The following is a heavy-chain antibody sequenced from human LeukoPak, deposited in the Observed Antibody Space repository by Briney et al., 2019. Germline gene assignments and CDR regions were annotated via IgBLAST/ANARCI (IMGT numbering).Heavy chain of an antibody. V-gene: IGHV3-48*02. J-gene: IGHJ4*02. CDR2: ISTTGTAI. CDR1: GFTFSAYH. CDR3: ARVWQDYSGVDY. Sequence: GGSLRLSCAASGFTFSAYHTNWVRQAPGKGLEWISYISTTGTAIHYADSVKGRFAISRDNAKSSLYLQMNSLRDEDTAVYYCARVWQDYSGVDYWGQGTLVTVSS. D-gene: IGHD2-21*01.